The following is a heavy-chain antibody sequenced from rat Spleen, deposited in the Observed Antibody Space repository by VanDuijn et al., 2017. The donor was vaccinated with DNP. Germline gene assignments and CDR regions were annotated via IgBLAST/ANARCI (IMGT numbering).Heavy chain of an antibody. CDR1: GFTFSDYY. CDR3: AKDPRDFDY. Sequence: EVQLVQSGGGLVQPGRSLKLSCAASGFTFSDYYMAWVRQAPKRGLEWVASITYEGRNTYYGDSVKGRFTISRDNAENTVYLQMNSLRSEDTATYYCAKDPRDFDYWGQGVMVTVSS. V-gene: IGHV5-22*01. CDR2: ITYEGRNT. J-gene: IGHJ2*01. D-gene: IGHD4-3*01.